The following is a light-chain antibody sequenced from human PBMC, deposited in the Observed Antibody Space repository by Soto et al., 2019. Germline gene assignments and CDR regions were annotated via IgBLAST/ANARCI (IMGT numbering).Light chain of an antibody. V-gene: IGLV1-47*01. CDR3: AAWDDSLSGYV. J-gene: IGLJ1*01. CDR2: RNS. CDR1: SSNIGSNT. Sequence: QSVLTQPPSASGTPGQRVTISCSGSSSNIGSNTVNWYQQLPGTAPKLLIYRNSQRPSGVPDRFSGSKSGTSASLAISGLRSEDEADYYCAAWDDSLSGYVFGTGTKVTVL.